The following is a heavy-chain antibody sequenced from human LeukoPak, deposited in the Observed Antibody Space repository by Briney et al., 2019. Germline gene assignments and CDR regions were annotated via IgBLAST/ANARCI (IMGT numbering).Heavy chain of an antibody. CDR1: GYTFDENH. CDR3: ARAGDESTGHYDSLHF. V-gene: IGHV1-2*02. CDR2: INPKSGAT. J-gene: IGHJ3*01. D-gene: IGHD2-8*02. Sequence: ASVKVSCKASGYTFDENHIHLVRQAPGQGPEWMGWINPKSGATDSAQQFQGRLTITRDTSIGTASMDLSGLRLDDTGIYYCARAGDESTGHYDSLHFWGQGTMVTVSS.